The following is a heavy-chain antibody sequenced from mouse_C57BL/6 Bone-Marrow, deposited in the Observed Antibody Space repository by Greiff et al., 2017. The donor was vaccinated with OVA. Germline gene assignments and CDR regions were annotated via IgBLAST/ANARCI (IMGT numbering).Heavy chain of an antibody. CDR3: AREDDYDWYFDV. V-gene: IGHV1-82*01. Sequence: VQGVESGPELVKPGASVKISCKASGYASSSSWMNWVKQRPGKGLEWIGRIYPGDGDTNYNGKFKGKATLTADKSSSTAYMQLSSLTSEDSAVYFCAREDDYDWYFDVWGTGTTVTVSS. CDR2: IYPGDGDT. D-gene: IGHD2-4*01. J-gene: IGHJ1*03. CDR1: GYASSSSW.